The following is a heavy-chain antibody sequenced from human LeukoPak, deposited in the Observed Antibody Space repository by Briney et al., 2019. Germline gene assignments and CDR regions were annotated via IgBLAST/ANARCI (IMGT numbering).Heavy chain of an antibody. CDR1: GFTFSSYA. CDR2: ISDSGGST. CDR3: AKVGATVPHYFDC. D-gene: IGHD4-17*01. J-gene: IGHJ4*02. Sequence: GGSLRLSCAASGFTFSSYAMSWVRQAPGKGLEWVSGISDSGGSTYYADSVKGRFTISRDNSKNTLYLRMNGLRAEDTAVYYCAKVGATVPHYFDCWGQGTLVTVSS. V-gene: IGHV3-23*01.